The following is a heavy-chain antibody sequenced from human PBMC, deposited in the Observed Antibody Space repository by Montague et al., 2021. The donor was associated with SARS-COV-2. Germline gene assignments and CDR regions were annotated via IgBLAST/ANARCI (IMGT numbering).Heavy chain of an antibody. CDR3: AREPRVGQLLSIYYYGMDV. D-gene: IGHD2-2*01. Sequence: TLSLTCTVSGGSISSGGYYWSRIRQHPGKGLEWIGYIYYSGSTYYNPSLKSRVTISVDTSKNQFSLKLSSVTAADTAVYYCAREPRVGQLLSIYYYGMDVWGQGTTVTVSS. J-gene: IGHJ6*02. CDR1: GGSISSGGYY. V-gene: IGHV4-31*03. CDR2: IYYSGST.